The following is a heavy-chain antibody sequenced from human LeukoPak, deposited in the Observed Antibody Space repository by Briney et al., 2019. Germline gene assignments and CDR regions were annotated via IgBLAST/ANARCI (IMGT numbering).Heavy chain of an antibody. J-gene: IGHJ4*02. CDR3: ARAVSSGWTLDY. Sequence: ASVEVSCKASGGTFSSYAISWVRQAPGQGLEWMGGIIPIFGTANYAQKFQGRVTITADESTSTAYMELSSLRSEDTAVYYCARAVSSGWTLDYWGQGTPVTVSS. D-gene: IGHD6-19*01. V-gene: IGHV1-69*13. CDR1: GGTFSSYA. CDR2: IIPIFGTA.